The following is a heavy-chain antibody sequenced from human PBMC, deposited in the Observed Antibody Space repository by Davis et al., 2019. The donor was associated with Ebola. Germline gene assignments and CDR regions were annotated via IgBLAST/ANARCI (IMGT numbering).Heavy chain of an antibody. CDR2: IAYSGTT. V-gene: IGHV4-39*01. J-gene: IGHJ3*02. Sequence: MPSETLSLTCTVSGGSFSSNTYYWGWIRQPTWRGLEWIGSIAYSGTTHYNPSLKSRVTMSVGTSKNQGSLKLSSVTAADTAVYYCARRTIVSTFDIWGQGTMVTVSS. D-gene: IGHD3-3*01. CDR1: GGSFSSNTYY. CDR3: ARRTIVSTFDI.